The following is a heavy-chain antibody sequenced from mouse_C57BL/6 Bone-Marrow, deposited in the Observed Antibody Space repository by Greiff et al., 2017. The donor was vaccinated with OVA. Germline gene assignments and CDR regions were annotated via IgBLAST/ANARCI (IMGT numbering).Heavy chain of an antibody. J-gene: IGHJ1*03. Sequence: QVQLQQPGAELVRPGSSVKLSCKASGYTFTSYWMHWVTQRPIQGLEWIGNIDPSDSETHYNQKFKDKATLTVDKSSSTAYMQLSSLTSEDSAVYYCARWGDYYGSSCWYFDVWGTGTTVTVSS. CDR2: IDPSDSET. V-gene: IGHV1-52*01. D-gene: IGHD1-1*01. CDR1: GYTFTSYW. CDR3: ARWGDYYGSSCWYFDV.